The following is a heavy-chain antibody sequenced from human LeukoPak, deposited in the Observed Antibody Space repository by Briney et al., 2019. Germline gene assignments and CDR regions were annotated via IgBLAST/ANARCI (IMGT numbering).Heavy chain of an antibody. CDR1: EFTFSSYA. CDR3: AKPASSEYYYYGMDV. CDR2: ISGSGGST. D-gene: IGHD2-2*01. Sequence: GGSLRLSCAASEFTFSSYAMSWVRQAPGKGLEWVSAISGSGGSTYYADSVTGRFTISRDNSKNTLYLQMNSLRAEDTAVYYCAKPASSEYYYYGMDVWGQGTTVTVSS. V-gene: IGHV3-23*01. J-gene: IGHJ6*02.